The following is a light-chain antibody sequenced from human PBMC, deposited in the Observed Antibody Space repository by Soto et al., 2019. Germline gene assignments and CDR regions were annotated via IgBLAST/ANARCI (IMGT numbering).Light chain of an antibody. Sequence: DIQMTQSPSSLSASVGDSVTISCRASQSIYTHLHWYQQKPGKAPNLLIFAASSLQSGVPSRFSGSGSGTDFTLTISSLQPEDFATYYCQQYNSYPYTFGQGTKLEIK. CDR2: AAS. V-gene: IGKV1-39*01. CDR3: QQYNSYPYT. J-gene: IGKJ2*01. CDR1: QSIYTH.